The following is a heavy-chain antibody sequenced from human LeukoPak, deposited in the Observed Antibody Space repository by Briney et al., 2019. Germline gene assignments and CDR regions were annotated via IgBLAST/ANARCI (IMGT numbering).Heavy chain of an antibody. Sequence: GGSLRLSCAASEFTFSNYAMNWVRQAPGKGLEWVSSISSGSSYIYYADSVKGRFTISRDNAKNSLYLQMNSLRAEDTAMYFCARVPSDYWGQGTLVTVSS. CDR1: EFTFSNYA. CDR3: ARVPSDY. CDR2: ISSGSSYI. V-gene: IGHV3-21*01. J-gene: IGHJ4*02.